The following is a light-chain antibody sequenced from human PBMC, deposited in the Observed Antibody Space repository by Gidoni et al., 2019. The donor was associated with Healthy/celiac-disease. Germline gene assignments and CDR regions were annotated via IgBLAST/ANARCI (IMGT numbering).Light chain of an antibody. CDR3: QQYNNWPPLT. V-gene: IGKV3-15*01. Sequence: IAMTQSPATLSVSPGERATLSCRASQSVSSNLACYQQKPGQAPRLLIYGASTRATGIPARFSGSGSGTEFTLTISSLQSEDFAVYYCQQYNNWPPLTFGGGTKVEIK. CDR1: QSVSSN. J-gene: IGKJ4*01. CDR2: GAS.